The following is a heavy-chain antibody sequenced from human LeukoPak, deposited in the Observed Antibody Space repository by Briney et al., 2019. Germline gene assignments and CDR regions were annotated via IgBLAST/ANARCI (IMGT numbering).Heavy chain of an antibody. CDR1: GGSISSYY. CDR3: ARVSDGTVTTGWFDP. J-gene: IGHJ5*02. V-gene: IGHV4-4*09. Sequence: PSETLSLTCTVSGGSISSYYWSWIRQPPGKGLEWIGYIYTSGSTNYNPSLKSRVTISVDTSKNQFSLKLSSVTAADTAVYYCARVSDGTVTTGWFDPWGQGTLVTVSS. CDR2: IYTSGST. D-gene: IGHD4-11*01.